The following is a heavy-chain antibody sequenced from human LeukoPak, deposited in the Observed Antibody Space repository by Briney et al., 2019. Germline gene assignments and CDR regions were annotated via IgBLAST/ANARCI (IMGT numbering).Heavy chain of an antibody. CDR1: GFTFSSYA. D-gene: IGHD3-3*01. CDR3: AKVPRLVSYDSVDY. J-gene: IGHJ4*02. CDR2: ISGSGSST. Sequence: PGGSLRLSCAASGFTFSSYAMSWVRQAPGKGLEWVSAISGSGSSTYYADSVKGRFTISRDNSKNTLYLQMNSLRAEDTAVYYCAKVPRLVSYDSVDYWGQGTLVTVSS. V-gene: IGHV3-23*01.